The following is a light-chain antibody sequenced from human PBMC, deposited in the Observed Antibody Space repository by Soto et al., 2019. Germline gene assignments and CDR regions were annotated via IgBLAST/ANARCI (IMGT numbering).Light chain of an antibody. CDR2: GAS. Sequence: DSQLTQSPSSLSASVGDRVTITCRASQSISNYLNWYQQKPGKVPNLLIYGASNLQSGVPSRFSGSGSGTEFTLTISSLQPEDFATYYCQQSYNMPRTFGHGIKVEIK. CDR3: QQSYNMPRT. V-gene: IGKV1-39*01. CDR1: QSISNY. J-gene: IGKJ1*01.